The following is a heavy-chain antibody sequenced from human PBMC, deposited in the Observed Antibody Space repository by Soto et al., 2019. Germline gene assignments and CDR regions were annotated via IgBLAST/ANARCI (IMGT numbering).Heavy chain of an antibody. CDR1: GGSISSSSYY. Sequence: SETLSLTCTVSGGSISSSSYYWAWIRQPPGKGLEWIGSIYYSGSTYYNPSLKSRVTISVDTSKNQFSLKLSSVTAADTAVHYCARPGGSGSQNWFDPWGQGTLVTVSS. CDR2: IYYSGST. D-gene: IGHD3-10*01. V-gene: IGHV4-39*01. J-gene: IGHJ5*02. CDR3: ARPGGSGSQNWFDP.